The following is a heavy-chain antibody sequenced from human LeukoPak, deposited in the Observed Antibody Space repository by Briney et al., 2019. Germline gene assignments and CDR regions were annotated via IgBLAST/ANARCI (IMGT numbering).Heavy chain of an antibody. Sequence: RRSLGLSCAASGFTFSSYGMHWVRQAPGKGLEWVAVISYDGSNKYYADSVKGRFTISRDNSKNTLYLRMNSLRAEDTAVYYCAKILWFGELLPLWGQGTLVTVSS. V-gene: IGHV3-30*18. CDR2: ISYDGSNK. D-gene: IGHD3-10*01. J-gene: IGHJ4*02. CDR3: AKILWFGELLPL. CDR1: GFTFSSYG.